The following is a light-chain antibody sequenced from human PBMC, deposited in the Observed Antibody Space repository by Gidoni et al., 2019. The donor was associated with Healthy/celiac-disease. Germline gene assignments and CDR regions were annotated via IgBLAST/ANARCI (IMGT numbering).Light chain of an antibody. V-gene: IGLV1-44*01. CDR3: AAWDDSLNGVV. J-gene: IGLJ2*01. Sequence: QSVLTQPPSASGTPGQRVTISCSGSSSNIGSTTVNWYQQLPGTAPKLLIYCNNQRPSGVPDRFSGSKSGTSASLAISGLQSEDEADYYCAAWDDSLNGVVFGGGTKLTVL. CDR2: CNN. CDR1: SSNIGSTT.